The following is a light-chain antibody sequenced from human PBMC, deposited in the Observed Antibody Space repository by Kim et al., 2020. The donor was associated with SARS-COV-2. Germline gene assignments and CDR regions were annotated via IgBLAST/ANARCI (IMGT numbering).Light chain of an antibody. CDR3: QQYHNMQT. V-gene: IGKV3-15*01. CDR1: QSISSN. J-gene: IGKJ2*01. CDR2: GAS. Sequence: LSVSPGERATPSCRASQSISSNLAWYQQKPGQAPRLLIYGASTRATDIPVRFSGSGSGTEFTLTISSLQSEDFVVYYCQQYHNMQTFGQGTKLEI.